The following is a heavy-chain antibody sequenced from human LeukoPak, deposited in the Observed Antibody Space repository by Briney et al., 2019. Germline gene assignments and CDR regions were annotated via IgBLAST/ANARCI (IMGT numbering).Heavy chain of an antibody. CDR3: ARVGYCSGGSCPYYFDY. V-gene: IGHV1-8*01. CDR2: MNPNSGST. Sequence: ASVKVSCKASGYTFTSYDINWVRQATGQGLEWMGWMNPNSGSTGYAQKFQGRVTMTRNTSISTAYMELSSLRSEDTAVYYCARVGYCSGGSCPYYFDYWGQGTLVTVSS. CDR1: GYTFTSYD. D-gene: IGHD2-15*01. J-gene: IGHJ4*02.